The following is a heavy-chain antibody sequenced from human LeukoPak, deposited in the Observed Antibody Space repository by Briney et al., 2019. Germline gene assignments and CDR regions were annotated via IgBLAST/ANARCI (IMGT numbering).Heavy chain of an antibody. J-gene: IGHJ2*01. CDR3: ARGLGVVTAQSEQPRPRYFDL. V-gene: IGHV1-18*01. D-gene: IGHD2-21*02. CDR2: ISGYNGNT. CDR1: GYTFISYG. Sequence: ASVKVSCKASGYTFISYGISWVRQAPGQGLEWMGWISGYNGNTNYAQNLQGRVTMTTDTSTSTAYMELRSLRSDDTAVYYCARGLGVVTAQSEQPRPRYFDLWGRGTQVTVSS.